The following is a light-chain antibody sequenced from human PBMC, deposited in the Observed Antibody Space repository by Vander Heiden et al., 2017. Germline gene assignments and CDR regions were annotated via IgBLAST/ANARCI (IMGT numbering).Light chain of an antibody. CDR3: QQDDNIPQT. CDR2: DAS. Sequence: DIQMTQSPSSLSASVGDRVTITCQASQDISNYLNWYQQKPGKAPKLLIYDASNLETGVPSRFSGSGSGTDFTFTISSLQPEDFATYYCQQDDNIPQTFGQGTKMEIK. V-gene: IGKV1-33*01. CDR1: QDISNY. J-gene: IGKJ2*01.